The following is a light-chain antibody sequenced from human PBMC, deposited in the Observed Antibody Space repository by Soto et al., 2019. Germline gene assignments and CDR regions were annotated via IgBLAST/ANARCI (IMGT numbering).Light chain of an antibody. V-gene: IGLV2-8*01. CDR1: SSDVGGYNY. Sequence: QSALTQPPSASGSPGQSVTISCTGTSSDVGGYNYVSWYQQHPGKAPKLMIYDVSKRPSGVPDRFSGSKSGNTASLTVSGLQAEDEADYYCASFAGNYNDVRFGGGTKLTVL. CDR2: DVS. J-gene: IGLJ2*01. CDR3: ASFAGNYNDVR.